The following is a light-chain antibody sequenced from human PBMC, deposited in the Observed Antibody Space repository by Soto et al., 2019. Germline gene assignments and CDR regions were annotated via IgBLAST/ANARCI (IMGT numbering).Light chain of an antibody. V-gene: IGKV3-20*01. Sequence: EIVLTQSPGTLPLSPGERATLSCRASQSVSSNYLVWYQQKPGQAPRPLIYGASSRATGIPDRFSGSGSGTDLTLTISGLEPEDFAVYYCQQYANSPFTFGQGTKLEIK. CDR1: QSVSSNY. CDR3: QQYANSPFT. J-gene: IGKJ2*01. CDR2: GAS.